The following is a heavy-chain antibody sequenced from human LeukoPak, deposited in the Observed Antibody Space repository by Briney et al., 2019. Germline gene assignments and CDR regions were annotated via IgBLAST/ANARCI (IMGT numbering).Heavy chain of an antibody. J-gene: IGHJ4*02. V-gene: IGHV3-15*01. D-gene: IGHD1-1*01. CDR2: IKSKTDGGTT. CDR3: TSEKRYGKFDY. Sequence: GGSLRLSCAASGFTFSNAWMSWVRQAPGKGLEWVGRIKSKTDGGTTDYAAPVKGRFTIPRDDSKNTLYLQMNSLKTEDTAVYYCTSEKRYGKFDYWGQGTLVTVSS. CDR1: GFTFSNAW.